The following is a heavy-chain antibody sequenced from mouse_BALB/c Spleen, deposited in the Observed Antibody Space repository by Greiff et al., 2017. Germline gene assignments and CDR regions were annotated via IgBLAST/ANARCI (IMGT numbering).Heavy chain of an antibody. J-gene: IGHJ3*01. V-gene: IGHV5-9-4*01. CDR1: GFTFSSYA. D-gene: IGHD2-2*01. CDR3: ARRGYDQAGWFAY. Sequence: EVKLMESGGGLVKPGGSLKLSCAASGFTFSSYAMSWVRQSPEKRLEWVAEISSGGSYTYYPDTVTGRFTISRDNAKNTLYLEMSSLRSEDTAMYYCARRGYDQAGWFAYWGQGTLVTVSA. CDR2: ISSGGSYT.